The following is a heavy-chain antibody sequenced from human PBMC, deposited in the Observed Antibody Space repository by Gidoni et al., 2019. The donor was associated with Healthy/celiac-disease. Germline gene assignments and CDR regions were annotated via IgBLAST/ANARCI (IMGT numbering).Heavy chain of an antibody. Sequence: EVQPVASGGGLVQPGGSLSLSCAASGFPFRSESMNWVRQAPGKGLEWVSYISSSSSTIYYADSVKGLFTISRDNAKNSLYLQMNSLRAEDTAVYYCAREELNGGYDSYYYYYGMDVWGQGTTVTVSS. CDR3: AREELNGGYDSYYYYYGMDV. CDR1: GFPFRSES. V-gene: IGHV3-48*04. D-gene: IGHD5-12*01. CDR2: ISSSSSTI. J-gene: IGHJ6*02.